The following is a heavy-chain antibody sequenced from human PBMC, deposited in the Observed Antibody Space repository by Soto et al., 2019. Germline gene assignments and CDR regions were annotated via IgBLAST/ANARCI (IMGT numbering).Heavy chain of an antibody. Sequence: QVQLVQSGAEVKKPGSSVKVSCKASGGTFSSYAISWVRQAPGQGLEWMGGIIPIFGTANYAQKFQGRVTITADESTSTAYMELSSLRSEDTGVYYCASTGSGSMPTSVGAFDIWGQGTMVTVSS. J-gene: IGHJ3*02. D-gene: IGHD3-22*01. V-gene: IGHV1-69*01. CDR2: IIPIFGTA. CDR1: GGTFSSYA. CDR3: ASTGSGSMPTSVGAFDI.